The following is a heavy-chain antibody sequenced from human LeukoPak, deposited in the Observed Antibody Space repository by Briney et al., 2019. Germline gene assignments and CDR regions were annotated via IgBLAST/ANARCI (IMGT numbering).Heavy chain of an antibody. J-gene: IGHJ2*01. CDR2: ISSSSSYI. CDR1: GFTFSSYS. Sequence: PGGSLRLSCAASGFTFSSYSMNWVRQAPGKGLEWISSISSSSSYIYYADSVKGRFTISRDNAKNSLYLQMNSLRAEDTAVYYCARDLMVVTAMDWYFDLWGRGTLVTVSS. CDR3: ARDLMVVTAMDWYFDL. V-gene: IGHV3-21*01. D-gene: IGHD2-21*02.